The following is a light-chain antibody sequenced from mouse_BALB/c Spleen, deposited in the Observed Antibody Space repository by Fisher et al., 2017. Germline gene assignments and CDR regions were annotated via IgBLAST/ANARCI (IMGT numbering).Light chain of an antibody. CDR3: QQYSGYPFT. J-gene: IGKJ4*01. CDR1: SSVSSSY. CDR2: STS. Sequence: DIVLTQSTAIMSASPGEKVTMTCSASSSVSSSYLYWYQQKSGSSPKLWIYSTSNLASGVPARFSGSGSGNSYSLTISSVEAEDAATYYCQQYSGYPFTFGSGTKLEIK. V-gene: IGKV4-57-1*01.